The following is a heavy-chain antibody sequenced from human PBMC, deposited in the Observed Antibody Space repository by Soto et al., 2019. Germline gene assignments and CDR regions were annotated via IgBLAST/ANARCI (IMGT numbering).Heavy chain of an antibody. CDR2: ISSSSSYT. V-gene: IGHV3-11*06. CDR1: GFTFSDYY. Sequence: GGSLRLSCAASGFTFSDYYMSWIRQAPGKGLEWVSYISSSSSYTNYADSVKGRFTISRDNAKNSLYLQMNSLRAEDTAVYYCAREDRGYSYGYYYGMDAWGQGTKVTVSS. J-gene: IGHJ6*02. D-gene: IGHD5-18*01. CDR3: AREDRGYSYGYYYGMDA.